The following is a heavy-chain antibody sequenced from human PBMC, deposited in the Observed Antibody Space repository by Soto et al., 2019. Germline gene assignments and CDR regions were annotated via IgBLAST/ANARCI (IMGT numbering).Heavy chain of an antibody. Sequence: SETLSLTCTVSGGSISSSSYYWGWIRQPPGKGLEWIGSIYYSGSTNYNPSLKSRVTISVDTSKNQFSLKLSSVTAADTAVDYCARHGEGGYHWDHWGQGTLVTVSS. J-gene: IGHJ4*02. V-gene: IGHV4-39*01. CDR2: IYYSGST. D-gene: IGHD3-10*01. CDR3: ARHGEGGYHWDH. CDR1: GGSISSSSYY.